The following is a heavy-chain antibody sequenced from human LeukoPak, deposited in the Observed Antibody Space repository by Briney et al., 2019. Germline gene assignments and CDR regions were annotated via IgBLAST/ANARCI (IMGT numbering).Heavy chain of an antibody. V-gene: IGHV4-39*07. CDR1: GGSISSSSYY. CDR2: IYYSGST. D-gene: IGHD6-13*01. Sequence: PSETLSLTCTVPGGSISSSSYYWGWIRQPPGKGLEWIGSIYYSGSTYYNPSLKSRVTISVDTSKNQFSLKLSSVTAADTAVYYCARDKYIAAGRAFDIWGQGTMVTVSS. J-gene: IGHJ3*02. CDR3: ARDKYIAAGRAFDI.